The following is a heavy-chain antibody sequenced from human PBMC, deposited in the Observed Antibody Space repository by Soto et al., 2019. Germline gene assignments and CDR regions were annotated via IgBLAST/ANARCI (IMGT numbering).Heavy chain of an antibody. CDR1: GFTFSSYA. D-gene: IGHD1-26*01. CDR3: ARPSQPGSYSGIDY. V-gene: IGHV3-30-3*01. CDR2: ISYDGSNK. J-gene: IGHJ4*02. Sequence: QVLLVESGGGVVQPGRSLRLSCAASGFTFSSYAVHWVRQAPGKGLEWVSLISYDGSNKYYADSVKGRFTISRDNSKNTLYLQMNTLRGEDTAVYYCARPSQPGSYSGIDYWGQGTLVTVSS.